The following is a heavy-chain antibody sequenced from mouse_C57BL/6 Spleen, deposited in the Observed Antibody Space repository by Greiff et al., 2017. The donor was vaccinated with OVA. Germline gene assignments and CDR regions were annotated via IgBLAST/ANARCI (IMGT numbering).Heavy chain of an antibody. V-gene: IGHV1-61*01. CDR1: GYTFTSYW. CDR3: ARWALDSSPWFAY. J-gene: IGHJ3*01. Sequence: QVQLQQSGAELVRPGSSVKLSCKASGYTFTSYWMDWVKQRPGQGLEWIGNIYPSDSETHYYQKFKDKATLTVDKSSSTAYMQLSSLTSEDSAVYYCARWALDSSPWFAYWGQGTMVTVSA. CDR2: IYPSDSET. D-gene: IGHD3-2*02.